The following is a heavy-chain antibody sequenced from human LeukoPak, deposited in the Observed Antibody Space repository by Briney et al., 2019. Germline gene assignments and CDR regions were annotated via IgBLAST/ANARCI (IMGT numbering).Heavy chain of an antibody. CDR3: ARSPLRFLEWLPSDAFDI. CDR1: GGTFSSYA. V-gene: IGHV1-69*13. J-gene: IGHJ3*02. Sequence: SMKVSCKASGGTFSSYAISWVRQAPGQGLEWMGGIIPIFGTGNYAQKFQGRVTITADESTSTAYMELSSLRSEDTAVYYCARSPLRFLEWLPSDAFDIWGQGTMVTVSS. CDR2: IIPIFGTG. D-gene: IGHD3-3*01.